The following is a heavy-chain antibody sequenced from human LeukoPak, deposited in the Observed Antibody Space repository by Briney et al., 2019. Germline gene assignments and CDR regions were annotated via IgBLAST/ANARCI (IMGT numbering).Heavy chain of an antibody. CDR2: IYYSGST. CDR1: GGSISSSSYY. J-gene: IGHJ4*02. CDR3: ARLILSSYGYFFDY. D-gene: IGHD5-18*01. V-gene: IGHV4-39*01. Sequence: PSETLPLTCTVSGGSISSSSYYWGWIRQPPGKGLEWIGSIYYSGSTYYNPSLKSRVTISVDTSKNQFSLKLSSVTAADTAVYYCARLILSSYGYFFDYWGQGTLVTVSS.